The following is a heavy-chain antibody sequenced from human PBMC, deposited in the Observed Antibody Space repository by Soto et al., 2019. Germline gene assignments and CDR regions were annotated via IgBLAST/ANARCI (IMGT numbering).Heavy chain of an antibody. V-gene: IGHV4-59*08. J-gene: IGHJ3*02. D-gene: IGHD3-3*01. CDR2: IYYSGST. CDR3: ARIPPRSAFDI. Sequence: SETLSLTCTVSGGSITSYYWSWIRRPPGKGLEWIAYIYYSGSTNYNPSLKSRVTISVDTSKNQFSLKLSSVTAADTAVYYCARIPPRSAFDIWGQGTMVTVSS. CDR1: GGSITSYY.